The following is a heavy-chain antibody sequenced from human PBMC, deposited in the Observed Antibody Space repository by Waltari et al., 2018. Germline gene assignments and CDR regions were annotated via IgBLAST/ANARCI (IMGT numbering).Heavy chain of an antibody. CDR2: IKSKTDGGTT. V-gene: IGHV3-15*01. J-gene: IGHJ4*02. Sequence: EVQLVESGGGLVKPGGSLRLSCAASGLPFSNAWMSWVRQAPGKGLAWVGRIKSKTDGGTTDYAAPVKGRFTISRDDSENTLYLQMNSLKTEDTAVYYCATLFGDFWSGYFFDYWGQGTLVTVSS. CDR1: GLPFSNAW. D-gene: IGHD3-3*01. CDR3: ATLFGDFWSGYFFDY.